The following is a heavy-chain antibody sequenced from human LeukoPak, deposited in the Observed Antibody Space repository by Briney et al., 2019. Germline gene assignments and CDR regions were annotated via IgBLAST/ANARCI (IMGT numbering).Heavy chain of an antibody. CDR2: ISSRAGSI. CDR3: TRGGYYDSSGYPYFDY. CDR1: GFTFSDYY. Sequence: PGGSLRLSCAASGFTFSDYYMSWIRQAPGKGLEWVSYISSRAGSIYYADSVKGRFTISRDNAKNSLYLQMNSLKTEDTAVYYCTRGGYYDSSGYPYFDYWGQGTLVTVSS. D-gene: IGHD3-22*01. V-gene: IGHV3-11*01. J-gene: IGHJ4*02.